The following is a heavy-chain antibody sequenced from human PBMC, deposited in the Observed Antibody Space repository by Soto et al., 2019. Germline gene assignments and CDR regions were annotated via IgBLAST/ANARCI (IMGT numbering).Heavy chain of an antibody. J-gene: IGHJ6*02. Sequence: QVQLQESGPGLVKPSGTLSLTCAVSGGSISSSNWWSWVRQPPGKGLEWIGEIYHSGSTNYNPSLKSRVTISVDKSKNQCSLKLSSVNAADTAVYYCASVRGGYYYAMDVWGQGTTVTVSS. D-gene: IGHD3-10*02. CDR2: IYHSGST. V-gene: IGHV4-4*02. CDR1: GGSISSSNW. CDR3: ASVRGGYYYAMDV.